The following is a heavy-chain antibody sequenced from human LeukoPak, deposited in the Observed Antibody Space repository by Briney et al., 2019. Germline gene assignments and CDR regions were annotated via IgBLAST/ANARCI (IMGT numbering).Heavy chain of an antibody. J-gene: IGHJ4*02. CDR1: GFTFSSYT. CDR3: ARDPNVLEYYFDY. CDR2: ISGSSRYI. V-gene: IGHV3-21*01. Sequence: GGSLRLSCAASGFTFSSYTMNWVRQAPGKGLEWVSSISGSSRYIYYADSVKGRFTISRDNAKNTLYLQMNSLRGEDTAVYYCARDPNVLEYYFDYWGQGTLVTVSS. D-gene: IGHD3-3*01.